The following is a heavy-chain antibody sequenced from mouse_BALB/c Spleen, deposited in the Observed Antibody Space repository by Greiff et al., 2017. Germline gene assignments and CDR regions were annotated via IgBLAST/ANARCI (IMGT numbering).Heavy chain of an antibody. CDR1: GFNIKDTY. CDR2: IDPANGNT. J-gene: IGHJ4*01. V-gene: IGHV14-3*02. CDR3: ASPYYGSSPYYAMDY. D-gene: IGHD1-1*01. Sequence: EVKLMESGAELVKPGASVKLSCTASGFNIKDTYMHWVKQRPEQGLEWIGRIDPANGNTKYDPKFQGKATITADTSSNTAYLQLSSLTSEDTAVYYCASPYYGSSPYYAMDYWGQGTSVTVSS.